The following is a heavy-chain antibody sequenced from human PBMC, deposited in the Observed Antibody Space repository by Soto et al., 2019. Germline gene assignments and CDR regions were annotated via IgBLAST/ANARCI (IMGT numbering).Heavy chain of an antibody. V-gene: IGHV1-3*01. CDR1: GYTFTSYA. J-gene: IGHJ6*02. Sequence: ASVKVSCKASGYTFTSYAMHWVRQAPGQRLEWMGWINAGNGNTKYSQKFQGRVTITRDTSASTAYMELSSLRSEDTAVYYCARDKVLRFSSYYYGMDVWGQGTTVTVS. CDR2: INAGNGNT. D-gene: IGHD3-3*01. CDR3: ARDKVLRFSSYYYGMDV.